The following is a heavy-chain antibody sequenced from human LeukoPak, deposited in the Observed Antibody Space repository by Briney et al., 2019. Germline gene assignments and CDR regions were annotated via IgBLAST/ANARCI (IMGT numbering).Heavy chain of an antibody. D-gene: IGHD1-26*01. J-gene: IGHJ4*02. CDR3: AKDLGRYRNNYFDY. CDR2: ISGSGGGT. CDR1: GFTFNSYA. Sequence: GGSLRLSCAASGFTFNSYAMSWVRQAPEKGLEPVATISGSGGGTYYADSVKGRFTISRDDSKNTLYLQMNSLRAEDTAVYYCAKDLGRYRNNYFDYWGQGTLIAVSS. V-gene: IGHV3-23*01.